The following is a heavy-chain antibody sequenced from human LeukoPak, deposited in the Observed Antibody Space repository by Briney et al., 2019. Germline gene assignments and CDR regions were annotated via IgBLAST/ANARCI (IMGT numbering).Heavy chain of an antibody. CDR3: ATCSSTSCHSLDNWFDP. CDR1: GGTFSSYA. Sequence: ASVKVSCKASGGTFSSYAISWVRQAPGQGLEWMGGIIPIFGTANYAQKFQGRVTITADESTSTAYMELSSLRSDDTAVYYCATCSSTSCHSLDNWFDPWGQGTLVTVSS. V-gene: IGHV1-69*01. J-gene: IGHJ5*02. CDR2: IIPIFGTA. D-gene: IGHD2-2*01.